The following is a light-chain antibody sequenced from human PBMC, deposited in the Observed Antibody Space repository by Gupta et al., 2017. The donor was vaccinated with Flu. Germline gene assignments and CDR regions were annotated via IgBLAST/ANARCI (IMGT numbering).Light chain of an antibody. V-gene: IGLV1-44*01. J-gene: IGLJ2*01. Sequence: QSVLTQPPSASGTPGQRVSIPCSGSSYNIEGNAVSLFQGVPGAAPRLLIYWNDQRPSGVLDRFAGSRSGTSASLAISGLQSEDEADYYCAAWDDSLNGVVFGGGTKLTVL. CDR2: WND. CDR1: SYNIEGNA. CDR3: AAWDDSLNGVV.